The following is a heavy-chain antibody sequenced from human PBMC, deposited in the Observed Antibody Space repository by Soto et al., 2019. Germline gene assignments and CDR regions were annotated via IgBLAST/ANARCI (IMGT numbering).Heavy chain of an antibody. CDR3: VYLAPGKFDF. D-gene: IGHD2-8*01. V-gene: IGHV3-23*01. Sequence: EVQLLESGGGLVQPGGSLRLSCSASGFSFGSNSMAWVRQAPGKGLEWVSSISDTAHRIFHADSVKGRFTISRDNSRKSLYLQINSMSAEDTALYYRVYLAPGKFDFWGQGTLVIVSS. CDR1: GFSFGSNS. J-gene: IGHJ4*02. CDR2: ISDTAHRI.